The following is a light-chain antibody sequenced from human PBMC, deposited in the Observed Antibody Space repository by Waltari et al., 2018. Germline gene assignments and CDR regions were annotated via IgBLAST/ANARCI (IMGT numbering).Light chain of an antibody. CDR2: DAS. CDR1: QSVSSN. CDR3: QQYTDWPT. Sequence: EIVMTQSPATLSVSPGERATLSCRASQSVSSNLAWYQQKPGQAPRLLMYDASTRATGIPDRFSGSGSGTEFTLTISSLQSEDFAVYCCQQYTDWPTFGQGTKV. J-gene: IGKJ1*01. V-gene: IGKV3-15*01.